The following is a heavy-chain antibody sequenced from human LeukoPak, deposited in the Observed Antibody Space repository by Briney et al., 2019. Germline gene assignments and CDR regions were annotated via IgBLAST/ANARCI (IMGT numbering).Heavy chain of an antibody. CDR3: ARDYYDHYGMDV. CDR1: GGSISSSSYY. CDR2: IYYSGST. V-gene: IGHV4-31*03. Sequence: SETLSLTCTVSGGSISSSSYYWGWIRQPPGKGLEWIGYIYYSGSTYYNPSLKSRVTISADTSKNQFSLKLSSVTAADTAVYYCARDYYDHYGMDVWGQGTTVTVSS. J-gene: IGHJ6*02. D-gene: IGHD3-22*01.